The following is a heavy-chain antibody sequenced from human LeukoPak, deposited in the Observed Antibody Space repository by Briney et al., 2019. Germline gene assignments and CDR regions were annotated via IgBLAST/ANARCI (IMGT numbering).Heavy chain of an antibody. CDR2: ISAYNGNT. Sequence: ASVKVSCKASGYTFTSYGISWVRQAPGQGLEWMGWISAYNGNTNYAQKLQGRVTMTTDTSTCTAYMELRSLRSDDTAVYYCARSVLLWFGELTTLDYWGQETLVTVSS. D-gene: IGHD3-10*01. CDR1: GYTFTSYG. CDR3: ARSVLLWFGELTTLDY. V-gene: IGHV1-18*01. J-gene: IGHJ4*02.